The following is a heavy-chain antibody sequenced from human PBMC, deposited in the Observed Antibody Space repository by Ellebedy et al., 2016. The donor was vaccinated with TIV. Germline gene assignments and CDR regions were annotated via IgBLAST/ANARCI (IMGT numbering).Heavy chain of an antibody. CDR3: ARDHNFASGAYYNGLDV. Sequence: ASVKVSXXASGYTFSDYYIHWVRQAPGQGLEWVGWINPRDGGTTSAQRFQGRVTLTTDTSSGIAYMDLSSLRSDDTAVYYCARDHNFASGAYYNGLDVWGLGTTVTVSS. J-gene: IGHJ6*02. V-gene: IGHV1-2*02. D-gene: IGHD1-1*01. CDR2: INPRDGGT. CDR1: GYTFSDYY.